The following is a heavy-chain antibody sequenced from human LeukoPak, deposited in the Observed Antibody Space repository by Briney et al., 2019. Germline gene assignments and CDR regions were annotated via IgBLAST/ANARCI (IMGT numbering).Heavy chain of an antibody. V-gene: IGHV1-8*01. D-gene: IGHD3-9*01. CDR2: MNPNSGNT. CDR3: ARDYYDILTGYHPRARFDP. CDR1: GYTFTSYD. Sequence: ASVKVSCKASGYTFTSYDINWVRQATGQGLEWMGWMNPNSGNTGYAQKFQGRVTMTRNTSISTAYMELSSLRSEDTAVYYCARDYYDILTGYHPRARFDPGGQGTLVTVSS. J-gene: IGHJ5*02.